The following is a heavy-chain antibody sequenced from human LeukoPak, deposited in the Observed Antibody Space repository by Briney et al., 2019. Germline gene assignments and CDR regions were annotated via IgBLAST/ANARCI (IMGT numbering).Heavy chain of an antibody. Sequence: GGSLRLSCAVSGFTFSSYWMHWVRQVPGKGLVWVSRINTGGSSTRYADSVKGRFTISRDNAKNTLYLQMNSLRAEDTAVYYCAKTSGAGAFDIWGQGTMVTVSS. V-gene: IGHV3-74*01. CDR3: AKTSGAGAFDI. D-gene: IGHD2-15*01. J-gene: IGHJ3*02. CDR1: GFTFSSYW. CDR2: INTGGSST.